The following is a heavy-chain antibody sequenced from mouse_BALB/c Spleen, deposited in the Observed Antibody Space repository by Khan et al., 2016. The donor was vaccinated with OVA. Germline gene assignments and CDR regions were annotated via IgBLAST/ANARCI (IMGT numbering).Heavy chain of an antibody. V-gene: IGHV1-4*01. CDR3: VRDGAYHRNDGWFAY. CDR1: GYTFTNYT. J-gene: IGHJ3*01. D-gene: IGHD2-14*01. CDR2: INPSNGYT. Sequence: QVQLQQSGAELARPGASVKMSCKASGYTFTNYTIHWIKKRPGQGLEWIGYINPSNGYTNYNQKLTDKATLTTDKSSTTAYLQLSSLTSEDSAVYNCVRDGAYHRNDGWFAYWGQGTLVTGSA.